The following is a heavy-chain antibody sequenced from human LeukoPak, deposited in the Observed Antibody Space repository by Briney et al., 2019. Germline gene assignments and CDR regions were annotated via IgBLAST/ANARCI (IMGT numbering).Heavy chain of an antibody. D-gene: IGHD2-2*01. CDR3: AKGRSGYCSSTRCYAFDF. CDR2: ISSSGSTI. J-gene: IGHJ4*02. V-gene: IGHV3-11*01. CDR1: GFTSSDYY. Sequence: PGGSLRLSCAASGFTSSDYYMSWIRQAPGKGLEWVSYISSSGSTIYYADSVKGRFTISRDNSKNTLYLQMNSLRAEDTAVYYCAKGRSGYCSSTRCYAFDFWGQGTLVTVSS.